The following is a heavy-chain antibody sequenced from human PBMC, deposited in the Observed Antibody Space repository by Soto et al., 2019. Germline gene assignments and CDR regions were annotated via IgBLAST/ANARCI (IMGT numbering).Heavy chain of an antibody. V-gene: IGHV1-2*02. CDR3: ARGRDAASQFCTPHGMDV. D-gene: IGHD2-15*01. CDR1: GYNLRAYY. CDR2: MDPITGGT. J-gene: IGHJ6*02. Sequence: GASVKVSCKASGYNLRAYYTYWVRQAARRGLEGVGLMDPITGGTDYEERLRDRVTMTRDTSINTAYMELRRLRSDDTAIYFCARGRDAASQFCTPHGMDVWGQGTTVTVSS.